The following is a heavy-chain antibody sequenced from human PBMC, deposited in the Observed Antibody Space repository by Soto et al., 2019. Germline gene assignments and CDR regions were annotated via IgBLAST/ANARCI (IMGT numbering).Heavy chain of an antibody. CDR2: ISGYDGNT. CDR1: GYTFINYG. V-gene: IGHV1-18*01. J-gene: IGHJ4*02. D-gene: IGHD2-15*01. Sequence: QVQLVQSGAEVKKPGASVKVSCKPSGYTFINYGITWVRQAPGQGLEWMGWISGYDGNTNYAPKLQGRVTMTRDTSTSTVYMELRSLRADDTAVYYCARDRGSSCSGGTCPFDYWGQGTLVTVSS. CDR3: ARDRGSSCSGGTCPFDY.